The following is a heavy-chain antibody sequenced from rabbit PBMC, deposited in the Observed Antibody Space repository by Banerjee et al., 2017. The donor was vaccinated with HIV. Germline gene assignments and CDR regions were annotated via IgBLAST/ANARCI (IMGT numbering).Heavy chain of an antibody. CDR1: GFSFSNNYV. J-gene: IGHJ4*01. V-gene: IGHV1S45*01. CDR3: ARDLAGVIGWNFNL. CDR2: ISAGSSGTT. D-gene: IGHD4-1*01. Sequence: QEQLEESGGDLVKPEGSLTITCTASGFSFSNNYVMCWVRQAPGKGLEWIGCISAGSSGTTYYASWAKGRFTTSKTSSTTVTLQMTSLTAADTASYFCARDLAGVIGWNFNLWGPGTLVTVS.